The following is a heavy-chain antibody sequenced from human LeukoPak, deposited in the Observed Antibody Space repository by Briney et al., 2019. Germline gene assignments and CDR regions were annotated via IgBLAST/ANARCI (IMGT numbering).Heavy chain of an antibody. Sequence: SVKVSCKASGGTFSSYAISWVRQAPGQGLEWMGGIIPIFGTANYAQKFQGRVTITADKSTSTAYMELSSLRSEDTAVYYCARGYSYAETTFDYWGQGTLVTVSP. D-gene: IGHD5-18*01. J-gene: IGHJ4*02. CDR2: IIPIFGTA. CDR3: ARGYSYAETTFDY. V-gene: IGHV1-69*06. CDR1: GGTFSSYA.